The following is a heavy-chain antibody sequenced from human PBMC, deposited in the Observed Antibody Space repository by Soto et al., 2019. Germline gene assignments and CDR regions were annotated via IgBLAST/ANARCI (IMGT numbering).Heavy chain of an antibody. V-gene: IGHV3-30-3*01. D-gene: IGHD2-21*02. CDR3: ARGGLGTVVTPENY. CDR1: VFTFSSYA. Sequence: QVQLVESGGGVVQPGRSLRLSCAASVFTFSSYAMQWVRQAPGKGLEWVALISYDGNNKYYADSVKGRFTISRDTSKNTLYLQMNSLRAEDTAVYYCARGGLGTVVTPENYWGQGTLVTVSS. CDR2: ISYDGNNK. J-gene: IGHJ4*02.